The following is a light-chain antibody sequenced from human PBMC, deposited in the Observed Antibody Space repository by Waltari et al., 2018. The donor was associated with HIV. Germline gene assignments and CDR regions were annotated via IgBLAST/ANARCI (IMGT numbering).Light chain of an antibody. CDR3: CSYAGSSWV. Sequence: QSALTQPASVSGSPGQSITISCTGTSSDVGSYNLVSWYQQHPGKAPKLMIYEVSTRPPGVSNRFSGSKSGNTASLTISGLQAEDEADYYCCSYAGSSWVFGGGTKLTVL. J-gene: IGLJ3*02. CDR2: EVS. V-gene: IGLV2-23*02. CDR1: SSDVGSYNL.